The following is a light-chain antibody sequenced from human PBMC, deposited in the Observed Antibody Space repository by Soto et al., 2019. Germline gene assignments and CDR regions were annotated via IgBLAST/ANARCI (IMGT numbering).Light chain of an antibody. CDR3: QAWDSSTAV. CDR1: KLGDKY. CDR2: QDS. Sequence: SYELTQPPSVSVSPGQTASITCSGDKLGDKYACWYQQKTGQSPVRVIYQDSKRPSGIPERFSGSNSGNTATLTISGTQAMDEADYYCQAWDSSTAVFGGGTKVTVL. J-gene: IGLJ2*01. V-gene: IGLV3-1*01.